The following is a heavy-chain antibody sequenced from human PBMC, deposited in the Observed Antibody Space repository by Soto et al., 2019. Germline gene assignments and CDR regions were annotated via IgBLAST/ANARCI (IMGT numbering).Heavy chain of an antibody. CDR3: ARVTPEGYDSSGYYFDY. D-gene: IGHD3-22*01. Sequence: PSETLSLTCTVSGGSISSGDYYWSWIRQPPGKGLEWIGYIYYSGSTYYNPSLKSRVTISVDTSKNQFSLKLSSVTAADTAVYYCARVTPEGYDSSGYYFDYWGQGTLVTVSS. J-gene: IGHJ4*02. CDR2: IYYSGST. V-gene: IGHV4-30-4*01. CDR1: GGSISSGDYY.